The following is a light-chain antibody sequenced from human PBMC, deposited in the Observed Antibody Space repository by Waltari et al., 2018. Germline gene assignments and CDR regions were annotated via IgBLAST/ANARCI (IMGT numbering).Light chain of an antibody. Sequence: QSAMTQPASVSGSPGQSITISCTGTSSDVCGYNYVSWYQQHPGKAPKRMIYDVSNRPSGVSNRFSGSKSGNTASLTISGLQAEDEADYYCSSYTSSSTWVFGGGTKLTVL. CDR1: SSDVCGYNY. CDR2: DVS. CDR3: SSYTSSSTWV. V-gene: IGLV2-14*03. J-gene: IGLJ3*02.